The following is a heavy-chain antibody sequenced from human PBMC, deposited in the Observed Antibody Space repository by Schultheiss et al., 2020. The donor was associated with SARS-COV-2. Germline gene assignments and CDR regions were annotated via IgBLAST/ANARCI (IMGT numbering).Heavy chain of an antibody. J-gene: IGHJ5*02. D-gene: IGHD6-19*01. Sequence: SETLSLTCTVSGGSISSGGYYWSWIRQPAGKGLEWIGRIYTSGSTNYNPSLKSRVTMSVDTSKNQFSLKLSSVTAADTAVYYCARIQWLDDSRFDPWGQGTLVTVSS. CDR2: IYTSGST. CDR1: GGSISSGGYY. V-gene: IGHV4-61*02. CDR3: ARIQWLDDSRFDP.